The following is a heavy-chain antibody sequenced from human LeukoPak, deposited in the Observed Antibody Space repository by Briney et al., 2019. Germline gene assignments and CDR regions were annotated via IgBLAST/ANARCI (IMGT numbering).Heavy chain of an antibody. J-gene: IGHJ6*02. D-gene: IGHD2-2*01. CDR2: ISYDGSNK. Sequence: PGRSLRLSCAASGFTFSSYAMHWVRQAPGKGLEWVAVISYDGSNKYYADSVKGRFTISRDNSKNTLYLQMNSLRAEDTAVYYCARDGVFCSSTSCPPGGKNYYYYYGMDVWGQGTTVTVSS. CDR1: GFTFSSYA. CDR3: ARDGVFCSSTSCPPGGKNYYYYYGMDV. V-gene: IGHV3-30-3*01.